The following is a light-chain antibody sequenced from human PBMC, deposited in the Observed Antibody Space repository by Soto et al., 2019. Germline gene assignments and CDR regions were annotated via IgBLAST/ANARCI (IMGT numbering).Light chain of an antibody. CDR1: QSVSSY. V-gene: IGKV3-11*01. CDR3: QQRSNWPRYN. J-gene: IGKJ2*01. CDR2: DAS. Sequence: EIVLTQSPATLSLSPGERATLSCRASQSVSSYLAWYQQKPGQAPRLLIYDASNRATGIPARFSGSGSGTDFTLTISSLEPEDFAVYYCQQRSNWPRYNCGQGTKVDIK.